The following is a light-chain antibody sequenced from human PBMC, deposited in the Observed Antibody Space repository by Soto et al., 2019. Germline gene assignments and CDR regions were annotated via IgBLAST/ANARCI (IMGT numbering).Light chain of an antibody. V-gene: IGKV4-1*01. Sequence: DIVMTQSPDSLAVSLGERATINCKSSQSISYTSNNKNYLTWYQQKPGQPPKLLIYWASIRESGVPDRFSGSGSGTDFTLTISSLQAEDVAVYYCQQYYSSPFTFGPGTKVDIK. CDR1: QSISYTSNNKNY. CDR2: WAS. J-gene: IGKJ3*01. CDR3: QQYYSSPFT.